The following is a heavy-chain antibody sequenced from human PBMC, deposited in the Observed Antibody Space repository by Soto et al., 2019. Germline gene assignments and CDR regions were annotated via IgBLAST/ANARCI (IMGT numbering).Heavy chain of an antibody. CDR3: AIPGSGYDVLTGRYFYYYHTVDV. CDR1: GFIFSTYA. Sequence: GGSLRLSCAASGFIFSTYAMHWIRQPPGKGLEGVAVISYDGNTKDYADSVKGRFSISRDNSKNTVYLQMSSLRAEHPAVYYCAIPGSGYDVLTGRYFYYYHTVDVWGQGTTVTVSS. CDR2: ISYDGNTK. J-gene: IGHJ6*02. D-gene: IGHD3-9*01. V-gene: IGHV3-30-3*01.